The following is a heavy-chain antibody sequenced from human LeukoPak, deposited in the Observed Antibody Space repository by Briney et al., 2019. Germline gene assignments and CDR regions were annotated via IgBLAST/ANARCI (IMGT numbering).Heavy chain of an antibody. Sequence: SETLSLTCTVSGGSISSGGYYWSWIRQHPGKGLEWIGYIYYSGSTYYNPSLKSRVTISVDTSKNQFSLKLSSVTAADTAVYYCARDRELADAFDIWGQGTMVTVSS. CDR2: IYYSGST. J-gene: IGHJ3*02. CDR3: ARDRELADAFDI. D-gene: IGHD1-26*01. CDR1: GGSISSGGYY. V-gene: IGHV4-31*03.